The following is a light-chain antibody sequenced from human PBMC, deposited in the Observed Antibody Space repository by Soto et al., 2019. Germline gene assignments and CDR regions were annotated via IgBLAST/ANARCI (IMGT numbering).Light chain of an antibody. CDR2: DAS. J-gene: IGKJ5*01. CDR1: QGISSA. V-gene: IGKV1D-13*01. Sequence: AIQLTQSPSSLSASVGDRVTITCRASQGISSALAWYQQKPGKAPKLLIYDASRLESGVPSRFTGSGSGTYFSLPISSLQPEDFASYYCRQFNNYPHLTFGQGTRLEIK. CDR3: RQFNNYPHLT.